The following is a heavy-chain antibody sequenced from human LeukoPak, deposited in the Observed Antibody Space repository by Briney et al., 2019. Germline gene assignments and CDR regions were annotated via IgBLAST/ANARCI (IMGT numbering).Heavy chain of an antibody. CDR2: ITAIDGRT. J-gene: IGHJ4*02. Sequence: GGSLRLTCVASGFTFSSTTMGWVRQAPGRGLEWVSSITAIDGRTYYADSVRGRFTISRDNSKNTVYLQLNSLRAGDTAIYYCTKDRRGPAAGTWYFDSWGQGTLVTVSS. CDR3: TKDRRGPAAGTWYFDS. V-gene: IGHV3-23*01. D-gene: IGHD6-13*01. CDR1: GFTFSSTT.